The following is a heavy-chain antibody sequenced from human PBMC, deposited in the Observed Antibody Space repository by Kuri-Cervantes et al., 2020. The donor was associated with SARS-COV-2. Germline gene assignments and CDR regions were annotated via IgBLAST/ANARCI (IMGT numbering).Heavy chain of an antibody. Sequence: GGSLRLSCAASGFTFSSYGMHWVRQAPGKGLEWVAVISHDGKNKKCIASGKGRFTISRDNSQNTLYLHMKSLRSEDTAMYYCAKDRVGVQDFWGQGTLVNGSS. D-gene: IGHD2-21*01. CDR1: GFTFSSYG. J-gene: IGHJ4*02. V-gene: IGHV3-30*18. CDR3: AKDRVGVQDF. CDR2: ISHDGKNK.